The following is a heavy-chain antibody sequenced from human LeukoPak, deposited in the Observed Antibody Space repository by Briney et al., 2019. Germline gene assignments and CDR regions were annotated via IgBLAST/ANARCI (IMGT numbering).Heavy chain of an antibody. D-gene: IGHD1-26*01. CDR1: GYTFTSYY. J-gene: IGHJ4*02. CDR3: AIRYSGSYNDY. V-gene: IGHV1-46*01. Sequence: ASVKVSCKASGYTFTSYYIHWVRQAPGQGLEWMGFINPSGGSTSYARKFQGRVTMTRDMSTSTVYMELSSLRSDDTAVYYCAIRYSGSYNDYWGQGTLVTVSS. CDR2: INPSGGST.